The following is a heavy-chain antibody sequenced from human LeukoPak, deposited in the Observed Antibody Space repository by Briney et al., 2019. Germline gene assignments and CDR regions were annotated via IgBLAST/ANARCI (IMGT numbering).Heavy chain of an antibody. CDR2: IPYDGSNE. CDR3: AKDDTKYYNFWTGLLDY. V-gene: IGHV3-30*02. J-gene: IGHJ4*02. CDR1: GFTFTTYG. D-gene: IGHD3-3*01. Sequence: GGSLTLSCAASGFTFTTYGMHWVRQAPGKGLEWLAFIPYDGSNENYADSVKGRFTIFRDNSKNTLYLQLNSLRAEDTAVYYCAKDDTKYYNFWTGLLDYWGQGTLVTVSS.